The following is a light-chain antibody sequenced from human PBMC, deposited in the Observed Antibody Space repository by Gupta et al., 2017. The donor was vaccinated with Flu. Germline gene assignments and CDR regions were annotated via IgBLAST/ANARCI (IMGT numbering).Light chain of an antibody. V-gene: IGKV1-5*03. Sequence: DIQMTQSSSTLSASVGDRVTITCRASQSVRVWLAWYQQKPGKAPKLLIYQASNLQSGVPSRFSGSGSGTEFILTISSLQPDDSATYYCQQYNSWGTFGQGTKVEVK. CDR3: QQYNSWGT. J-gene: IGKJ1*01. CDR2: QAS. CDR1: QSVRVW.